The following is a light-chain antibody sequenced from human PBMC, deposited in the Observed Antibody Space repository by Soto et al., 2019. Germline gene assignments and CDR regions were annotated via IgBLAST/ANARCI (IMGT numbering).Light chain of an antibody. J-gene: IGKJ2*02. V-gene: IGKV3-20*01. CDR2: DVS. Sequence: ENVLTQSPGTLSLSPGERATLSCRASQSVSSNYLAWYQHKPGQAPRLLIYDVSSRATGIPDRFSGSGSGTDCTLTISRVEPEDFAVYYCQQYGSSPGTFGQGTNLEIK. CDR3: QQYGSSPGT. CDR1: QSVSSNY.